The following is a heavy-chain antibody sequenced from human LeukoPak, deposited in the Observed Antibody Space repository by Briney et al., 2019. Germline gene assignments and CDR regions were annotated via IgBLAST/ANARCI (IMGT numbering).Heavy chain of an antibody. CDR1: GYTLTELS. CDR2: FDPEDGET. V-gene: IGHV1-24*01. J-gene: IGHJ4*02. Sequence: ASVKVSCKVSGYTLTELSMHWVRQAPGKGLEWMGGFDPEDGETIYAQKFQGRVTMTTDTSTSTAYMELRSLKSDDTAVYYCARAGATVTSHFDSWGQGTLVTVSS. D-gene: IGHD4-17*01. CDR3: ARAGATVTSHFDS.